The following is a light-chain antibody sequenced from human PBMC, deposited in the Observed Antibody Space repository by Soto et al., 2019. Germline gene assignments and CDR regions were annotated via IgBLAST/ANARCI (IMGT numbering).Light chain of an antibody. V-gene: IGKV1-39*01. CDR2: AAS. CDR3: QQSYSTPLT. J-gene: IGKJ4*01. CDR1: QSISSY. Sequence: DIQMTQSPSSLSASVGDRVTITCRASQSISSYLNWYQQKPGKAPKLLIYAASSLQSGVPSGFSGSGSGTDFTLTISSLQPEDFATYSCQQSYSTPLTFGGGTQVEIK.